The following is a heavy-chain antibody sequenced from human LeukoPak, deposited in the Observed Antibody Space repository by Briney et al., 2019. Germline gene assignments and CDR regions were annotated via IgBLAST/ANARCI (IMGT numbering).Heavy chain of an antibody. CDR2: VNPSGTT. Sequence: SSETLSLTCAVYGGSFSGYYWSWIRQPPGKGLEWIGEVNPSGTTNYNPSLMSRVTISIDTSKNQFSLKLSSVTAADTAVYYCAGGITVTSYDYWGQGTLVTVSS. D-gene: IGHD4-17*01. V-gene: IGHV4-34*01. J-gene: IGHJ4*02. CDR3: AGGITVTSYDY. CDR1: GGSFSGYY.